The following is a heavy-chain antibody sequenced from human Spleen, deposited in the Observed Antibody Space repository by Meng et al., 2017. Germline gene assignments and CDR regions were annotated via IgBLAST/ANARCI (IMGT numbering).Heavy chain of an antibody. CDR1: GYTFTGYY. CDR3: ARDEDISAAGKLFGDY. J-gene: IGHJ4*02. V-gene: IGHV1-2*02. D-gene: IGHD6-25*01. Sequence: QVHLVQSGAEVKKPGAAVKVSCKASGYTFTGYYMHWVRQAPGQGLEWMGWVNPNSGGTNYAQKFQGRVTMTRDTSISTAYMELSRLRSDDTAVYYCARDEDISAAGKLFGDYWGQGTLVTVSS. CDR2: VNPNSGGT.